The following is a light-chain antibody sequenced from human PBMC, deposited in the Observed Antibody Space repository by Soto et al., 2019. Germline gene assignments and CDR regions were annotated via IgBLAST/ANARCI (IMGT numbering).Light chain of an antibody. CDR1: SGSIASNY. CDR2: EDK. V-gene: IGLV6-57*04. J-gene: IGLJ2*01. Sequence: NFMLTQPHSVSESPGKTVTISCTRSSGSIASNYVQWYQQRPGSAPSPVIYEDKQRPSGVPDRFSGSIDSSSNSASLTISGLQTEDGADYFCQSYDTNNHVVFGGGTKLTVL. CDR3: QSYDTNNHVV.